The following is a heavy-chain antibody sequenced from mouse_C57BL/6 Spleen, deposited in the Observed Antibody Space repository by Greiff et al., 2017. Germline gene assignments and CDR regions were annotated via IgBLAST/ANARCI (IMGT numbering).Heavy chain of an antibody. D-gene: IGHD2-4*01. CDR1: GFTFSDYG. CDR3: ARGDYYWYFDV. CDR2: ISSGSSTI. Sequence: EVKLVESGGGLVKPGGSLKLSCAASGFTFSDYGMHWVRQAPEKGLEWVAYISSGSSTIYYADTVKGRFTISRDNAKNTLFLQMTSLRSEDTGMYYCARGDYYWYFDVWGTGTTVTVSS. V-gene: IGHV5-17*01. J-gene: IGHJ1*03.